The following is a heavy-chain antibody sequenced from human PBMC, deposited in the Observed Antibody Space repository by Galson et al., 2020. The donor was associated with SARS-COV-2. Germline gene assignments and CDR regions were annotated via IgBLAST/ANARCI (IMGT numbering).Heavy chain of an antibody. CDR1: GFTFSTYG. J-gene: IGHJ4*02. Sequence: GGSLRLSCAASGFTFSTYGMSWVRRAPGKGLEWVAVIFGGGTTYYADSVKGRFTVSRDNSKNRLYLQMSSVRAEDSAVYYCAKDPVQGGNNYYFESWGQGTRVTVSS. D-gene: IGHD2-15*01. CDR3: AKDPVQGGNNYYFES. V-gene: IGHV3-23*03. CDR2: IFGGGTT.